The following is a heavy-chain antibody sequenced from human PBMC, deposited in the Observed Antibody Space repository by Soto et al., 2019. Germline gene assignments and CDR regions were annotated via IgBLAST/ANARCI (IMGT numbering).Heavy chain of an antibody. Sequence: EVQLLESGGGLVQPGGSLRLTCAASGFTFSSYGISWIRLSPGKGLEWVSVISGGGDTTYYTPSVKGRFTISRDDCRNTLYLQMNILRTEDTAIYYCAKLRDFVVLPAGILDYWGPGTLVTVSS. D-gene: IGHD2-8*01. V-gene: IGHV3-23*01. CDR1: GFTFSSYG. CDR2: ISGGGDTT. CDR3: AKLRDFVVLPAGILDY. J-gene: IGHJ4*02.